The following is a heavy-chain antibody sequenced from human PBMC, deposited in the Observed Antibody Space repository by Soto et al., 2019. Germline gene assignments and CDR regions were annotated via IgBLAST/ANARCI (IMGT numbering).Heavy chain of an antibody. D-gene: IGHD6-19*01. J-gene: IGHJ4*02. V-gene: IGHV3-23*01. CDR2: ISGSGGST. CDR3: ASRSSGWYFDY. Sequence: EVQLLESGGGLVQPGGSLRLSCAASGFTFSSYAMNWVRQAPGKGLEWVSVISGSGGSTYYADSVKGRFTISRDTSTSTRYLQMNSLRAEDTAVYYCASRSSGWYFDYWGQGTLVTVSS. CDR1: GFTFSSYA.